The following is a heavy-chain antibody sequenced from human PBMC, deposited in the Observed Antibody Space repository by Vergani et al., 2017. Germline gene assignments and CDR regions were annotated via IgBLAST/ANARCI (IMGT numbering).Heavy chain of an antibody. V-gene: IGHV5-10-1*03. CDR3: AREGYQLLYRVYYYGMDV. CDR1: GYSFTSYW. D-gene: IGHD2-2*02. J-gene: IGHJ6*02. CDR2: IDPSDSYT. Sequence: EVQLVQSGAEVKKPGESLRISCKGSGYSFTSYWISWVRQMPGKGLEWMGRIDPSDSYTNYSPSFQGHVTISADKSISTAYLQWSSLKASDTAMYYCAREGYQLLYRVYYYGMDVWGQGTTVTVSS.